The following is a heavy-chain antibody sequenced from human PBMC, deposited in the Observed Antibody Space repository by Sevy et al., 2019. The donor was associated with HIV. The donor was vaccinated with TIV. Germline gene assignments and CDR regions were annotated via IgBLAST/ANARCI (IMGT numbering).Heavy chain of an antibody. CDR3: ARDGGYDSRGYDLSNY. D-gene: IGHD3-22*01. V-gene: IGHV3-30-3*01. J-gene: IGHJ4*02. CDR2: ISYDGGNT. Sequence: GGSLRLSCAASGFTFSTYAMHWVRQAPGKGLEWVAVISYDGGNTYYADSVKGRFTISRDSSKNTLYLQMNSLGAEDTAVYFCARDGGYDSRGYDLSNYWGQGTLVTVSS. CDR1: GFTFSTYA.